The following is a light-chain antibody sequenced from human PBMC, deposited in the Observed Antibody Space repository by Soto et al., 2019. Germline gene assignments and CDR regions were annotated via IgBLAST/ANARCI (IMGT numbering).Light chain of an antibody. CDR2: DVS. CDR3: SSYTGSSTYV. V-gene: IGLV2-14*03. CDR1: SSDVGGYNY. J-gene: IGLJ1*01. Sequence: QSALTQPASVSGSPGQSITISCTGTSSDVGGYNYVSWYQQHPGKAPKLMIYDVSNRPSGVSNRFSGSKSGNTASLTISGLQAENESDYYCSSYTGSSTYVFGTGTKLPAL.